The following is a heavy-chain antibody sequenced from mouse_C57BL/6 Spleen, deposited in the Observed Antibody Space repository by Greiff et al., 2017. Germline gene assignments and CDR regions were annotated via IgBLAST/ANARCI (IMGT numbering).Heavy chain of an antibody. V-gene: IGHV1-63*01. D-gene: IGHD1-1*01. CDR1: GYTFTNYW. CDR3: ARRGGSSYWYFDV. Sequence: QVQLQQSGAELVRPGTSVKMSCKASGYTFTNYWIGWAKQRPGHGLEWIGDIYPGGGYTNYNEKFKGKARLTADKSSSTAYMQFSSLTSEDSAIYYCARRGGSSYWYFDVWGTGTTVTVSS. J-gene: IGHJ1*03. CDR2: IYPGGGYT.